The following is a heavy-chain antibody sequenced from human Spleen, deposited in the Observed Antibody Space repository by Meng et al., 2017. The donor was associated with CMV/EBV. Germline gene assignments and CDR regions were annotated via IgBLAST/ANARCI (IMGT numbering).Heavy chain of an antibody. V-gene: IGHV3-30*04. J-gene: IGHJ4*02. CDR2: ISFDGSSK. CDR3: AREGVYFDY. Sequence: GGSLRLSCTASGLSFSNFAMHWVRQAPGKGLEWVALISFDGSSKSYAESVQGRFIISRDNSKNTLYLQMNSLRGEDTAVYYCAREGVYFDYWGQGTLVTVSS. CDR1: GLSFSNFA. D-gene: IGHD3-16*01.